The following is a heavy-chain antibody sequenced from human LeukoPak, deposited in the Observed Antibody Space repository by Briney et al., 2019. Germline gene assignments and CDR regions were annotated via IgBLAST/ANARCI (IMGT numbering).Heavy chain of an antibody. CDR2: MSGSGGST. V-gene: IGHV3-23*01. CDR3: AKVDGSDWYGGFHY. J-gene: IGHJ4*02. Sequence: GGSLRLSCAASGFTFSSYAMSWVRQAPGKGLEWVSGMSGSGGSTYYADSVKGRFTISGDNSTNTLYLQMNSLGAEATAIYYCAKVDGSDWYGGFHYWGQGTLVTVSS. D-gene: IGHD6-13*01. CDR1: GFTFSSYA.